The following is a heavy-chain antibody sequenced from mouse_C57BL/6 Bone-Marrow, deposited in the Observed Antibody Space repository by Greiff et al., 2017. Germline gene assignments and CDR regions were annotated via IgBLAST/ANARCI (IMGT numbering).Heavy chain of an antibody. J-gene: IGHJ3*01. V-gene: IGHV1-59*01. Sequence: QVQLQQPGAELVRPGTSVKLSCKASGYTFTSYWMHWVKQRPGQGLEWIGVIDPSDSYTNYNQKFKGKATLTVDTSSSTAYMQLSSLTSEDSAVYYCGRKGSFAYWGQGTLVTVSA. CDR3: GRKGSFAY. CDR1: GYTFTSYW. CDR2: IDPSDSYT.